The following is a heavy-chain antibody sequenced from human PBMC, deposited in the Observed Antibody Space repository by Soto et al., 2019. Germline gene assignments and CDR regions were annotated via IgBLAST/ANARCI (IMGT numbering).Heavy chain of an antibody. V-gene: IGHV4-31*03. D-gene: IGHD2-15*01. CDR2: IYYSGST. CDR1: GGSISSGGYY. Sequence: SETLSLTCTVSGGSISSGGYYWSWIRQHPGKGLEWIGYIYYSGSTYYNPSLKSRVTISVDTSKNQFSLKLSSVTAADTAVYYCARVPLVVVAATPPALIALGFDYWGQGTLVTVSS. J-gene: IGHJ4*02. CDR3: ARVPLVVVAATPPALIALGFDY.